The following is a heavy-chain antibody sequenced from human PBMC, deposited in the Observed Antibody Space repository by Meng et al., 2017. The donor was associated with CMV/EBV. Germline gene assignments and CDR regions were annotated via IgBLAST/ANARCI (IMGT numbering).Heavy chain of an antibody. CDR1: GFTFSNAW. CDR2: IKSKSVGGAI. V-gene: IGHV3-15*01. Sequence: LSLTCAGSGFTFSNAWMSWVRQTPGKGLEWVGRIKSKSVGGAIEYAAPVEARFSISRDDSKNTLFLQMNSLKSEDTAVYYCTTYFWNGYFGHWGQGTLVTVSS. CDR3: TTYFWNGYFGH. D-gene: IGHD3-3*01. J-gene: IGHJ4*02.